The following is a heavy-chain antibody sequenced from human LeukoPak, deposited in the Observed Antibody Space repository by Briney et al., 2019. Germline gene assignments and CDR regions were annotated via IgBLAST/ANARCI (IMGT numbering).Heavy chain of an antibody. D-gene: IGHD5-18*01. J-gene: IGHJ5*02. V-gene: IGHV3-21*01. CDR3: ARDPRPVDTAMVNWFDP. Sequence: PGGSLRLSCAASGFTFSSYSMNWVRQAPGKGLEWVSSISSSSSYIYYADSVKGRFTISRDNAKNSLYRQMNSLRAEDTAVYYCARDPRPVDTAMVNWFDPWGQGTLATVSS. CDR2: ISSSSSYI. CDR1: GFTFSSYS.